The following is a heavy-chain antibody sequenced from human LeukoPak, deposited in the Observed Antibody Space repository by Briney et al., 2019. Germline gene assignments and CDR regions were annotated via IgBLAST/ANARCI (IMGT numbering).Heavy chain of an antibody. Sequence: SETLSLTCTLSGASISSNTYYWGWIRQSPGKGLEWNVSIQYSVRTYYNPSLKSRVTISLDTSISPAYLQWSSLKASDTAMYYCARLPYYYDCYMDVWGKGTTVTVSS. CDR3: ARLPYYYDCYMDV. CDR1: GASISSNTYY. CDR2: IQYSVRT. V-gene: IGHV4-39*07. J-gene: IGHJ6*03.